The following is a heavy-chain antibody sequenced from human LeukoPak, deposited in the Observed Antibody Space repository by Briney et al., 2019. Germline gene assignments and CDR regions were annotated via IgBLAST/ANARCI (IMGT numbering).Heavy chain of an antibody. D-gene: IGHD3-22*01. Sequence: SGGSLRLSCAASGFTFSNAWMSWVRQASGKGLEWVGRIRSKANSYATTDVASVRGRFSISRDDSKNTAYLQMNSLRTEDTAVYYCTRPSYDSSVSGVVYWGQGTLVTVSS. CDR3: TRPSYDSSVSGVVY. J-gene: IGHJ4*02. V-gene: IGHV3-73*01. CDR2: IRSKANSYAT. CDR1: GFTFSNAW.